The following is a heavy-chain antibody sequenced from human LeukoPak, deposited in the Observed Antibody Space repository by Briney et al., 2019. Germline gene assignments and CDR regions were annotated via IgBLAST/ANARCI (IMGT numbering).Heavy chain of an antibody. CDR3: AKAGTYTLWFGVFDY. CDR1: GFTFSSYS. D-gene: IGHD3-10*01. V-gene: IGHV3-48*04. CDR2: ISSSGSTI. Sequence: GGSLRLSCAASGFTFSSYSMNWVRQAPGKGLEWVSYISSSGSTIYYADSVKGRFTISRDNAKNSLYLQMNSLRAEDTALYYCAKAGTYTLWFGVFDYWGQGTLVTVSS. J-gene: IGHJ4*02.